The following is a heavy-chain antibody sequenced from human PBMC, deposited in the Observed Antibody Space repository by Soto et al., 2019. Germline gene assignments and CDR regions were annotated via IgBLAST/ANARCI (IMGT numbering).Heavy chain of an antibody. V-gene: IGHV3-23*01. CDR2: LDGAGGST. J-gene: IGHJ6*02. CDR1: GFTFSDYA. CDR3: AAPRDEYGSGVSWFTYGMDI. D-gene: IGHD3-10*01. Sequence: GGSLRLSCLAPGFTFSDYAMTWVRHVPGRCLEWVASLDGAGGSTYYADSVRGRFTISRDNSQNTLFLQMKRLTVDDTAIYYCAAPRDEYGSGVSWFTYGMDIWGQGXTVTV.